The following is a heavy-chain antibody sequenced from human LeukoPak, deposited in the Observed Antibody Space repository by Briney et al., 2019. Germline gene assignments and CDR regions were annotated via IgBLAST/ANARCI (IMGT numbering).Heavy chain of an antibody. CDR3: ARDSFRLRSSRDWFDP. D-gene: IGHD3-3*01. J-gene: IGHJ5*02. V-gene: IGHV3-21*01. Sequence: GGSLRLSCAASRCTLSSYAMNWVRQAPGKGLEWVATISNSGAHTYYADSVKGRFTISRDNAKNSLYLQMNSLRAEDTAVYYCARDSFRLRSSRDWFDPWGQGTLVTVSS. CDR1: RCTLSSYA. CDR2: ISNSGAHT.